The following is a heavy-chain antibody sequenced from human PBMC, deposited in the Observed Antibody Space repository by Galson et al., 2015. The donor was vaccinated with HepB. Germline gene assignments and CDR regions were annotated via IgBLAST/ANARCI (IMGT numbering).Heavy chain of an antibody. D-gene: IGHD2-15*01. V-gene: IGHV3-21*01. CDR3: ARDTVVVVVAALVFDI. J-gene: IGHJ3*02. CDR2: ISSSSSYI. CDR1: GFTFSTNS. Sequence: SLRLSCAASGFTFSTNSMNWVRQAPGKGLEWVSSISSSSSYIYYADSVKGRFTISRDNVKNSLYLQMNSLRAEDTAVYYCARDTVVVVVAALVFDIWGQGTMVTVSS.